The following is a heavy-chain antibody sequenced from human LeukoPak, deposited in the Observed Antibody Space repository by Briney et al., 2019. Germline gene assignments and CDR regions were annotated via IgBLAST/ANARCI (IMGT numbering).Heavy chain of an antibody. CDR1: GFTFSSYS. CDR3: ARDSLYSSSPNAFDP. D-gene: IGHD6-13*01. V-gene: IGHV3-21*01. J-gene: IGHJ5*02. Sequence: PGGSLRRSCADSGFTFSSYSMNWVRQAPGKGLEWVSSISSSSSYIYYADSVKGRFTISRDNAKNSLYLQMNSLRAEDTAVYYCARDSLYSSSPNAFDPWGQGTLVTVSS. CDR2: ISSSSSYI.